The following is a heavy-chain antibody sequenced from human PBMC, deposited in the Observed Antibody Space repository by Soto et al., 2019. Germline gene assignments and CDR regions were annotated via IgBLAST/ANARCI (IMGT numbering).Heavy chain of an antibody. CDR3: ARTRTHVYGAPYDVDY. D-gene: IGHD3-16*01. Sequence: QVQLQESGPGLVKPLQTLSLTCTVSGGSITSGDYYWSWIRQPPGKGLEWIGYMSYSGSTYYKPSHKRRVTISGDTSKNQFSLKLISVSAADTAVYYCARTRTHVYGAPYDVDYWGQGTLVTVSS. CDR1: GGSITSGDYY. CDR2: MSYSGST. V-gene: IGHV4-30-4*01. J-gene: IGHJ4*02.